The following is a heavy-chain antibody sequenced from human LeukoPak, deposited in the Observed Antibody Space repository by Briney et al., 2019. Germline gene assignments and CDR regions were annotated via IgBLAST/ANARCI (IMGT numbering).Heavy chain of an antibody. J-gene: IGHJ3*02. CDR1: GFTFSSYA. V-gene: IGHV3-23*01. CDR3: ARASIAAAGPHDVFDI. D-gene: IGHD6-13*01. CDR2: ISGSGSST. Sequence: PGGSLRLSCAASGFTFSSYAMSWVRQAPGKGLGWVSAISGSGSSTYHADSVKGRFTISRDNSKNTLYLQMNSLRAEDMAVYYCARASIAAAGPHDVFDIWGRGTMVTVSS.